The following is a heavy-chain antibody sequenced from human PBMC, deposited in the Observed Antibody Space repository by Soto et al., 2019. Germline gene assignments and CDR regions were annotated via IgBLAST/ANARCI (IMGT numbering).Heavy chain of an antibody. Sequence: PSETLSLTCSVSGASISSYYWSWIRQPPGKGLEWLAYIYYSGSTSCNPSLKSRVSISLDTSMNQFSLKLSSVTAADTALYYCARTYDDSGPNSGGYGFDIWGQGTMVTVSS. D-gene: IGHD3-22*01. CDR2: IYYSGST. V-gene: IGHV4-59*01. CDR3: ARTYDDSGPNSGGYGFDI. CDR1: GASISSYY. J-gene: IGHJ3*02.